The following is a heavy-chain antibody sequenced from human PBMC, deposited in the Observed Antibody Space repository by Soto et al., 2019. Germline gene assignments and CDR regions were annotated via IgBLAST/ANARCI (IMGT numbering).Heavy chain of an antibody. CDR2: IWYDGSNK. CDR3: ARDAGFGYGRHMDV. J-gene: IGHJ6*03. V-gene: IGHV3-33*01. Sequence: QVQLVESGGGVVQPGGSLRLSCAASGFTFSSYGMHWVRQAPGKGLEWVAVIWYDGSNKYYADSVKGRFTISRDNSKNTLYLKMNSLRAEDTAVYYCARDAGFGYGRHMDVWGKGTTVTVSS. D-gene: IGHD5-12*01. CDR1: GFTFSSYG.